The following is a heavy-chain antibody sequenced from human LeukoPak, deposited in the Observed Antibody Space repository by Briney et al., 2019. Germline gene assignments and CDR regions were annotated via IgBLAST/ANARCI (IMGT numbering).Heavy chain of an antibody. CDR3: ARGPTAVFLWFGELFPRHDAFGI. J-gene: IGHJ3*02. D-gene: IGHD3-10*01. V-gene: IGHV1-69*13. CDR1: GGTFSSYA. Sequence: GASVKVSCKASGGTFSSYAISWVRQAPGQGLEWMGGIIPIFGTANYAQKFQGRVTITADESTSTAYMELSSLRSEDTAVYYCARGPTAVFLWFGELFPRHDAFGIWGQRTMVTVSS. CDR2: IIPIFGTA.